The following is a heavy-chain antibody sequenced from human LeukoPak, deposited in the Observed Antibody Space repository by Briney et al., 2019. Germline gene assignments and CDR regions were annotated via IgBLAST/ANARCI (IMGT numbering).Heavy chain of an antibody. V-gene: IGHV4-61*09. CDR1: GCSISSGSYY. J-gene: IGHJ4*02. Sequence: TLSLTCTVSGCSISSGSYYWSWIRQPAGNGLEWIGHIYTSGSTNSNPSLKSRVTISLDTSKNQFSLKLSSVTAADTAVYYCAAESERWLLRSWGQGTLVTVSS. CDR2: IYTSGST. D-gene: IGHD6-19*01. CDR3: AAESERWLLRS.